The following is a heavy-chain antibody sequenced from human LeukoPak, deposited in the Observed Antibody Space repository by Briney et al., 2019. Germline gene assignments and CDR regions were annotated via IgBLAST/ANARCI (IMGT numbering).Heavy chain of an antibody. CDR3: ARGLYDFWSGYSPFDY. CDR1: GYTFTSYD. J-gene: IGHJ4*02. Sequence: GSSVKVSFKASGYTFTSYDINWVRQATGQGLEWMGWMNPNSGNTGYAQKFQGRVTITRNTSISTAYMELSSMRSEDTAVYYCARGLYDFWSGYSPFDYWGQGTLVTVSS. V-gene: IGHV1-8*03. CDR2: MNPNSGNT. D-gene: IGHD3-3*01.